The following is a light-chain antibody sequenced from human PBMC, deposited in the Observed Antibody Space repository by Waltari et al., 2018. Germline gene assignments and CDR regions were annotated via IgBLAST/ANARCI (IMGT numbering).Light chain of an antibody. Sequence: EIVLTQSPGTLSLSPGERATLSCRASQSVSSSYLAWYQRKPGQAPRLLIYGASSRATGIPDRFSGSGSGTDFTLTISRLEPEDFAVYYCQQYGSSQFTFGPGTKVDIK. J-gene: IGKJ3*01. CDR3: QQYGSSQFT. V-gene: IGKV3-20*01. CDR2: GAS. CDR1: QSVSSSY.